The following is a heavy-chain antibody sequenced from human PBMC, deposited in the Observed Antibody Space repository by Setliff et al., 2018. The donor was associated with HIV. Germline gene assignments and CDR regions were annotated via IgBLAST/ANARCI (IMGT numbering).Heavy chain of an antibody. CDR3: ARSPGDYLFDY. Sequence: ASVKVSCKTSGFTFSNYATHWVRQAPGQGLEWMGWIYPNSGDTKYAQKFQGRVTMTRDASASTAYMELSSLRSEDTAVYYCARSPGDYLFDYWGQGTLVTVSS. CDR1: GFTFSNYA. V-gene: IGHV1-3*01. CDR2: IYPNSGDT. D-gene: IGHD4-17*01. J-gene: IGHJ4*02.